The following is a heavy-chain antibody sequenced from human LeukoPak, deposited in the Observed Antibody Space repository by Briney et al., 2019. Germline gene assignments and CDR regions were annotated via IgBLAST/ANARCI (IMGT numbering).Heavy chain of an antibody. V-gene: IGHV3-48*03. J-gene: IGHJ1*01. CDR2: ISSSGSTI. D-gene: IGHD3-10*01. CDR1: GFTFSSYE. Sequence: PGGSLRLSCAASGFTFSSYEMNWVRQAPGKGLEWVSYISSSGSTIYYADSVKGRFTISRDNAKNSLYLQMNSLRAEDTAVYYCAKGGSGSYYTPFQHWGQGTLVTVSS. CDR3: AKGGSGSYYTPFQH.